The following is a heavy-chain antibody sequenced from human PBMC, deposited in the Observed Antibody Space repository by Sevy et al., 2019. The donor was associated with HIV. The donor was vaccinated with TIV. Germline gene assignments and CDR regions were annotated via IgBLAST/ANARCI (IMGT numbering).Heavy chain of an antibody. CDR2: IKQDGSEK. CDR1: GFTFSSYW. Sequence: GGSLRLSCAASGFTFSSYWMSWVRQAPGKGLEWVANIKQDGSEKYYVDSVKGRFTISRDNAKNSLYLQMNSLRAEDTAVYYCARVMYYDFWGGFDYWGQGTLVTVSS. D-gene: IGHD3-3*01. V-gene: IGHV3-7*01. J-gene: IGHJ4*02. CDR3: ARVMYYDFWGGFDY.